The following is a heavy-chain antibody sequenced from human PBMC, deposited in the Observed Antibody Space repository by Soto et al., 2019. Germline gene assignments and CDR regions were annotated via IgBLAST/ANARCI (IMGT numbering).Heavy chain of an antibody. CDR1: GYNFNNNW. D-gene: IGHD1-1*01. CDR2: IEPSDSYI. Sequence: GESLKISCTASGYNFNNNWIGWVRQTPGKGLEWMGRIEPSDSYIDYSPSFKGHVTISSDKSIKTVYLQWSSLKASDTAMHYCARPRSMHSNITFGNEFDYWGQGALVTVSS. V-gene: IGHV5-10-1*01. J-gene: IGHJ4*02. CDR3: ARPRSMHSNITFGNEFDY.